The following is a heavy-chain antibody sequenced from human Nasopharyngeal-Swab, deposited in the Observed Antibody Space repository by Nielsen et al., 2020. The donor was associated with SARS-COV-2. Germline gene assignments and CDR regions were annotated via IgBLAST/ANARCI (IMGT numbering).Heavy chain of an antibody. J-gene: IGHJ3*02. Sequence: WILQPPGKGLEWVSAISGSGGSTYYADSVKGRFTISRDNSKNTLYLQMNSLRAEDTAVYYCAKDSIRYYYDASGAFDIWGQGTMVTVSS. CDR3: AKDSIRYYYDASGAFDI. CDR2: ISGSGGST. V-gene: IGHV3-23*01. D-gene: IGHD3-22*01.